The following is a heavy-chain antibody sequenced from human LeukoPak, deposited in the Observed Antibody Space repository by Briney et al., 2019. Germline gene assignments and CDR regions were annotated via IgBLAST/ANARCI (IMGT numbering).Heavy chain of an antibody. D-gene: IGHD3-3*02. J-gene: IGHJ6*02. CDR3: AKSQFSPPHYYYYGMDV. CDR2: ISGSGGST. Sequence: GGSLRLSCAASGFTFSSYAMSWVRQAPGKGLEWVSAISGSGGSTYYADSVKGRFTISRDNSKNTLYLQMNSLRAEDTAAYYSAKSQFSPPHYYYYGMDVWGQGTTVTVSS. CDR1: GFTFSSYA. V-gene: IGHV3-23*01.